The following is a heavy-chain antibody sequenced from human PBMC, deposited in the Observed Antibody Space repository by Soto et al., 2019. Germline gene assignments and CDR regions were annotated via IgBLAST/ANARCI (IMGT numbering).Heavy chain of an antibody. D-gene: IGHD3-22*01. CDR1: GFTFANYA. CDR3: AKEETYDYFDF. V-gene: IGHV3-23*01. J-gene: IGHJ4*02. Sequence: EVPLLESGGGLVQPGGSLGLSCAASGFTFANYAMNWVRQAPGKGLEWVSRISGAGGITYQADSVKGRFTISRDNSKNTLYLQMNSLRAEDTAVYYCAKEETYDYFDFWGQGTLVTVSS. CDR2: ISGAGGIT.